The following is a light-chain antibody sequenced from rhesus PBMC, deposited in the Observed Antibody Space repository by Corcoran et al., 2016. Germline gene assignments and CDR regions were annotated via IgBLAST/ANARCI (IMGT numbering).Light chain of an antibody. V-gene: IGLV3S11*01. J-gene: IGLJ1*01. CDR3: GSWDNSGNHYI. CDR1: SLKTYY. CDR2: GNT. Sequence: SSGLTQEPALSVALGHTVRMTCQGDSLKTYYAAWYQQKPGQVPVLVIYGNTNRPSGIPGRFSGSWSGDTGSLTITGAQVEDEADYYWGSWDNSGNHYIFGAGTLLTVL.